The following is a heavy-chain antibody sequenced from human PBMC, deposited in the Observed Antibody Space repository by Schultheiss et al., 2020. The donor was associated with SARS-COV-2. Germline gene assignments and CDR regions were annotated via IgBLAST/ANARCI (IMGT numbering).Heavy chain of an antibody. V-gene: IGHV3-48*03. Sequence: GESLKISCAASGFTFRSYEMNWVRQAPGKGLEWVSYISDRGSTMTYADSVRGRFTVSRDNIRNSLYLQMNSLRAEDTAVYYCARWYCSGGSCSTPYYGMDVWGQGTTVTVSS. D-gene: IGHD2-15*01. CDR1: GFTFRSYE. CDR3: ARWYCSGGSCSTPYYGMDV. J-gene: IGHJ6*02. CDR2: ISDRGSTM.